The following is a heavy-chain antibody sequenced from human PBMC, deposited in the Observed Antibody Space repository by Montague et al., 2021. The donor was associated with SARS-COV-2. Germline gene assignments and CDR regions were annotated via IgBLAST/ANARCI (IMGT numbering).Heavy chain of an antibody. CDR1: LQCVSRCS. CDR2: LNHSGSS. CDR3: ARCSLDGGYSGYEVCYFDY. V-gene: IGHV4-34*01. Sequence: SETLSLTCAVDLQCVSRCSWGRIRQAPVWGPVSLGELNHSGSSDYNPSLKSRVTISVHTSRNQFSLDLSSVTAADTAVYYCARCSLDGGYSGYEVCYFDYWGQGTLVTVSS. D-gene: IGHD5-12*01. J-gene: IGHJ4*02.